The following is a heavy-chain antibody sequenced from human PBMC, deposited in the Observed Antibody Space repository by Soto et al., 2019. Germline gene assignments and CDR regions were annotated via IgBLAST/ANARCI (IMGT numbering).Heavy chain of an antibody. CDR3: ARGCSSNSCYADYGMDV. CDR1: GYTFTSYG. CDR2: ISAYNGNT. V-gene: IGHV1-18*04. Sequence: ASVKVSCKASGYTFTSYGISWVRQAPGQGLEWMGWISAYNGNTNYAQKLQGRVTMTTDTSTSTAYMELRSLRSDDTAVYYCARGCSSNSCYADYGMDVWGQGTTVTVS. J-gene: IGHJ6*02. D-gene: IGHD2-2*01.